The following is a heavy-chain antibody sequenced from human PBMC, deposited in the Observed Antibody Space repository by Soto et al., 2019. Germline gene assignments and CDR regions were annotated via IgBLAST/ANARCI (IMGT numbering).Heavy chain of an antibody. CDR3: VREDGHGGKFDY. V-gene: IGHV1-2*02. Sequence: QVDLVQSGAEVKNPGASVKVSCKTSGYIFSDYLIHWVRQAPGQGLEWMGWVRPNGGGTQYAQKFQGRVTMTRETSLGTAYMDLGRLTSDDTAVYYCVREDGHGGKFDYWCQGTLVTVSS. J-gene: IGHJ4*02. CDR2: VRPNGGGT. D-gene: IGHD3-16*01. CDR1: GYIFSDYL.